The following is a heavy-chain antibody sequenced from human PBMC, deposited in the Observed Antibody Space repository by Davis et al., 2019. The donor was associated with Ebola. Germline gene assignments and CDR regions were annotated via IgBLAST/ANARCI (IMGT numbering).Heavy chain of an antibody. D-gene: IGHD4-17*01. CDR1: GFTFSSYA. J-gene: IGHJ3*02. CDR2: ISGSGGST. Sequence: GESLKISCAASGFTFSSYAMSWVRQAPGKGLEWVSAISGSGGSTYYADSVKGRFTISRDNSKNTLYLQMNSLRAADMAVYYCARGGGTTDAFDIWGQGTMVTVSS. V-gene: IGHV3-23*01. CDR3: ARGGGTTDAFDI.